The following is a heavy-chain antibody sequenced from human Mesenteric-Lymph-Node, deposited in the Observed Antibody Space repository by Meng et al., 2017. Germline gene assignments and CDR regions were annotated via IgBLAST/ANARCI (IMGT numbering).Heavy chain of an antibody. CDR3: ARDGSSFDWLFSYYYYGMDV. CDR1: GFIFTDYY. D-gene: IGHD3-9*01. V-gene: IGHV1-2*02. CDR2: INCYSGAT. J-gene: IGHJ6*02. Sequence: ASVKVSCKASGFIFTDYYIHWLRQAPGQGPEWMAWINCYSGATNYAQKFQDRVTMTRDTSISTAYMELSRLRSDDTAVYYCARDGSSFDWLFSYYYYGMDVWGQGTTVTVSS.